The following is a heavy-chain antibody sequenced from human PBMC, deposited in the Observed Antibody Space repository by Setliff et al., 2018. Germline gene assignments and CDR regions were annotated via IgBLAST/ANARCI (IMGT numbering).Heavy chain of an antibody. CDR1: GYTFISYG. J-gene: IGHJ6*03. D-gene: IGHD3-3*01. Sequence: ASVKVSCKTSGYTFISYGISWVRQAPGQGLEWMGWISGYNGNTDYAQNFQGRVTMTTDTSTSTAYMELSSLRSEDTAVYYFARLVSGYDFWSGYWNYYYYYYYMDVWGKGTTVTVSS. V-gene: IGHV1-18*01. CDR3: ARLVSGYDFWSGYWNYYYYYYYMDV. CDR2: ISGYNGNT.